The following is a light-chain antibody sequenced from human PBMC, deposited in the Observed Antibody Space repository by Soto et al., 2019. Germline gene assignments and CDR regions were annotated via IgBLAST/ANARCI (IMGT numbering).Light chain of an antibody. CDR2: GAS. V-gene: IGKV3-15*01. CDR1: QSVRGSK. CDR3: QQYSDWPRT. J-gene: IGKJ1*01. Sequence: EIVMTQSPATLSVSPGERVTLSCRASQSVRGSKVDWYQQKPGEAPRLLIFGASTRATGIPARFSGGGAGTECTRTISSLQYEDFEVYECQQYSDWPRTFGQGTKVDIK.